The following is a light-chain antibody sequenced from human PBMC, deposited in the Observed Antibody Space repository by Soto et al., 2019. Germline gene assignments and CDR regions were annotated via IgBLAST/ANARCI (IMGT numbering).Light chain of an antibody. CDR2: EGS. V-gene: IGLV2-23*03. J-gene: IGLJ1*01. CDR3: CSYAGSSTV. Sequence: QSVLTQPASVSGSPGQSITISCTGTSSDVGSYNLVSWYQQHPGKAPKLMIYEGSKRPSGVSNRFSGSKSGNTASLTISGXXXXXXXXYYCCSYAGSSTVFGTGTKLT. CDR1: SSDVGSYNL.